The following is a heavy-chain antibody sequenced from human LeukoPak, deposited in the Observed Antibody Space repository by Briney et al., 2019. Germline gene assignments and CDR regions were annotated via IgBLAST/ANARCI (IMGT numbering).Heavy chain of an antibody. J-gene: IGHJ4*02. V-gene: IGHV4-61*02. Sequence: SETLSLTCTVSGGSISSGSYYWSWIRQPAGKGLEWIGRIYTSGSTNYNPSLKSRVTISVDTSKNQFSLKLSSVTAADTAVYYCARAEGIVGPYFDYWGQGTLVTVSS. CDR2: IYTSGST. CDR1: GGSISSGSYY. CDR3: ARAEGIVGPYFDY. D-gene: IGHD1-26*01.